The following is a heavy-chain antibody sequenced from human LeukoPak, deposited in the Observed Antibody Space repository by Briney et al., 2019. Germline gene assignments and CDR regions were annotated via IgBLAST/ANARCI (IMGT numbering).Heavy chain of an antibody. D-gene: IGHD3-9*01. J-gene: IGHJ3*01. CDR2: ITWNGGTT. CDR1: GFTFHDYA. Sequence: GGSLRLSCAASGFTFHDYAMHWVRQVPGKGLEWVSGITWNGGTTDYADSVKGRFTITRDNARNFLYLQINSLGAEDTAFYYCVKDRTEYYDLMTGSYTAFGLWGHGTLVTVSS. V-gene: IGHV3-9*01. CDR3: VKDRTEYYDLMTGSYTAFGL.